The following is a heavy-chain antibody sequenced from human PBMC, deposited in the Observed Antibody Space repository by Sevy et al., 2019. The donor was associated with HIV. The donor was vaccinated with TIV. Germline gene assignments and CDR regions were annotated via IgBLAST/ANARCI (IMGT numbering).Heavy chain of an antibody. D-gene: IGHD2-8*01. CDR2: LYFVCGEL. CDR1: GFTISKYS. J-gene: IGHJ4*02. Sequence: GGSLRLSCAASGFTISKYSMSWVRQPPGKGLEWVSTLYFVCGELNYADSVKGLFTISRDNSKSSVYLQMNNLRPEDTAVYYCAREGCTKPHDYWGQGTLVTVSS. CDR3: AREGCTKPHDY. V-gene: IGHV3-23*01.